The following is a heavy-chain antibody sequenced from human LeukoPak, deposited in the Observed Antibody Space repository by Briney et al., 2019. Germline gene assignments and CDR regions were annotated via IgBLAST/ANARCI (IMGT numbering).Heavy chain of an antibody. V-gene: IGHV4-4*02. CDR1: GGSISSSNW. D-gene: IGHD6-13*01. CDR3: ARDASSSWYYFDY. CDR2: IYHSGST. Sequence: SGTLSLTCAVSGGSISSSNWWSWVRQPPGKGLEWIGEIYHSGSTNYNPSLKSRVTISVDKSKNQFSLNLSSVTAADTAVYYCARDASSSWYYFDYWGQGTLVTVSS. J-gene: IGHJ4*02.